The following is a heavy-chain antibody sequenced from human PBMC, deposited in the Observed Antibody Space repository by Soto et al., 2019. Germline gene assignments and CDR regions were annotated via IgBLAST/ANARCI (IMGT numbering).Heavy chain of an antibody. V-gene: IGHV3-66*01. CDR3: ARSDGYCSGGSCYGWFDP. D-gene: IGHD2-15*01. Sequence: GGSLRLSCAASGFTVSSNYMSWVRQAPGKGLEWVSVIYSGGSTYYADSAKGRFTISRDNSKNTLYLQMNSLRAEDTAVYYCARSDGYCSGGSCYGWFDPWGQGTLVTVSS. CDR1: GFTVSSNY. CDR2: IYSGGST. J-gene: IGHJ5*02.